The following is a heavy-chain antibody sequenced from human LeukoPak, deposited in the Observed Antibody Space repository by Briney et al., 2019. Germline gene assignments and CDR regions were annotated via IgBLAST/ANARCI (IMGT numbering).Heavy chain of an antibody. J-gene: IGHJ4*02. CDR2: ISGGGVTT. Sequence: GGSLRLSCAASGFTFCSYAMSWVRQAPGKGLEWVATISGGGVTTYYADSVKGRFTISSDNSKNTLYLQMNSLRAEDTAVYYCAKDYRYYFDFWGQGTLVTVSS. V-gene: IGHV3-23*01. CDR1: GFTFCSYA. D-gene: IGHD1-26*01. CDR3: AKDYRYYFDF.